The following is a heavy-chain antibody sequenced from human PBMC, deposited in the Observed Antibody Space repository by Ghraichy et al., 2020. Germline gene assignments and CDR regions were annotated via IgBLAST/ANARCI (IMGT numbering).Heavy chain of an antibody. CDR1: GASISDYY. D-gene: IGHD5-24*01. CDR2: IYYSGIT. CDR3: ARGKDGYSY. Sequence: SETRSLTCTVSGASISDYYWTWIRQPPGKGLEWIGYIYYSGITNYNPSLKSRVTISVDTSKNQFSLKLTSVTAADTAVYYCARGKDGYSYWGQGTLITVS. V-gene: IGHV4-59*01. J-gene: IGHJ4*02.